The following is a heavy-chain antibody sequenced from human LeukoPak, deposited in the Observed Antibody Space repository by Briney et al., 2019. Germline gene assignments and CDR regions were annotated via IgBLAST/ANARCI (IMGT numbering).Heavy chain of an antibody. CDR2: ISYDGSNK. Sequence: PGRSLRLSCAASGFTFSSYAVHWVRQAPGKGLEWVAVISYDGSNKYYADSVKGRFTISRDNAKNSLYLQMNSLRAEDTALYYCAKALYPISYGSPPDYWGQGTLVTVSS. D-gene: IGHD5-18*01. CDR3: AKALYPISYGSPPDY. V-gene: IGHV3-30-3*01. J-gene: IGHJ4*02. CDR1: GFTFSSYA.